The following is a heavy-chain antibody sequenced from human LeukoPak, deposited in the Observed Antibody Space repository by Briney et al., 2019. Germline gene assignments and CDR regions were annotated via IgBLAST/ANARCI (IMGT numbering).Heavy chain of an antibody. D-gene: IGHD1-1*01. CDR1: GFTFSSYW. CDR3: ARGGVDWNFDY. CDR2: IKQDGSEK. J-gene: IGHJ4*02. V-gene: IGHV3-7*01. Sequence: GGSLRLSCAASGFTFSSYWMSWVRQAPGKGLEWVANIKQDGSEKYYVDSVKGRFTISRDNAKNTLYLQMNSLRAEDTAVYYCARGGVDWNFDYWGQGTLATVSS.